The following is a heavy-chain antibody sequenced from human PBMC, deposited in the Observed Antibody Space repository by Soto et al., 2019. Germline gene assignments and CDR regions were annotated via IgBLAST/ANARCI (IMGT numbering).Heavy chain of an antibody. CDR3: ARGIEGWYQGRYYYGMDV. CDR2: IYYSGST. J-gene: IGHJ6*02. Sequence: QVQLQESGPGLVKPSETLSLTCTVSGGSVSSGSYYWSWIRQPPGKGLEWIGYIYYSGSTNDNPALRSRVPISVDTSKNQFSLKLSAVTAADTAVYYCARGIEGWYQGRYYYGMDVWGQGTTVTVSS. CDR1: GGSVSSGSYY. D-gene: IGHD6-19*01. V-gene: IGHV4-61*01.